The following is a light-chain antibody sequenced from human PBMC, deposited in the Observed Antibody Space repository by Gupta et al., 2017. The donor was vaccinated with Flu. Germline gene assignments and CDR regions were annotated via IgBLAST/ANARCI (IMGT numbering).Light chain of an antibody. Sequence: PSTLSASIGDRVTITVLSSQSISSWLAWYQQKPGKAPKLLIYKASTLESGVPSRFSGSGSGTEFTLTISSLQPDDFATYYCQQYYTYPQTFGQGTKLEIK. CDR2: KAS. J-gene: IGKJ1*01. V-gene: IGKV1-5*03. CDR1: QSISSW. CDR3: QQYYTYPQT.